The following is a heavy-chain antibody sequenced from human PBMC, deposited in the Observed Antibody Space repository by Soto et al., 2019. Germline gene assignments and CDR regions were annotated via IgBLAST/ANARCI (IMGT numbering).Heavy chain of an antibody. J-gene: IGHJ4*02. CDR1: GFTFSSYG. CDR3: ARGDYYDSSGFDY. V-gene: IGHV3-33*01. CDR2: IWYDGSNK. Sequence: QVQLVESGGGVVKPGRSLRLSCAASGFTFSSYGMHWVRQAPGKGLEWVAVIWYDGSNKYYADSVKGRFTISRDNSKNTLYLQMNSLRAEDTAVYYCARGDYYDSSGFDYWGQGTLVTVSS. D-gene: IGHD3-22*01.